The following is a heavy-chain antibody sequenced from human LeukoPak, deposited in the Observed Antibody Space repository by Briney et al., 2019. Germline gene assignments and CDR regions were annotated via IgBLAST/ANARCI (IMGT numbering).Heavy chain of an antibody. D-gene: IGHD6-25*01. CDR1: GDSVSSNSAA. Sequence: SQTLSLTCAISGDSVSSNSAAWNWIRQSPSRGLEWLGRTYYRSKWYNDYAVSVKSRITINPDTSKNQFSLQLNSVTPEDTAVYYCARTVPLPLYSSEQYYFDYWGQGTLVTVSS. J-gene: IGHJ4*02. CDR2: TYYRSKWYN. CDR3: ARTVPLPLYSSEQYYFDY. V-gene: IGHV6-1*01.